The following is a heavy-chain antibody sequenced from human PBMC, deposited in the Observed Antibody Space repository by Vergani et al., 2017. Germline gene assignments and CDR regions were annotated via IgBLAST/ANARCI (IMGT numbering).Heavy chain of an antibody. CDR2: ISWNSGSI. CDR1: GFTFSSYA. V-gene: IGHV3-9*01. J-gene: IGHJ4*02. D-gene: IGHD3-22*01. Sequence: EVQLLESGGGLVQPGGSLRLSCAASGFTFSSYAMSWVRQAPGKGLEWVSGISWNSGSIGYADSVKGRFTIPRDNAKNSLYLQMNSLRAEDTALYYCAKDTDYDSSGYSYFDYWGQGTLVTVSS. CDR3: AKDTDYDSSGYSYFDY.